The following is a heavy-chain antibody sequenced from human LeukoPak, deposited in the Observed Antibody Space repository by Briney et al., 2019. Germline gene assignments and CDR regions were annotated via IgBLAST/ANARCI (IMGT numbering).Heavy chain of an antibody. CDR1: GFTFDDYG. CDR3: ARGVYSSGYYYYTLFDY. D-gene: IGHD3-22*01. V-gene: IGHV3-20*01. CDR2: INWNGGST. J-gene: IGHJ4*02. Sequence: GGSLRLSCAASGFTFDDYGMSWVRQAPGKGLEWVSGINWNGGSTGYADSVKGRFTISRDNAKNSLYLQMNSLRAEDTALYHCARGVYSSGYYYYTLFDYWGQGTLVTVSS.